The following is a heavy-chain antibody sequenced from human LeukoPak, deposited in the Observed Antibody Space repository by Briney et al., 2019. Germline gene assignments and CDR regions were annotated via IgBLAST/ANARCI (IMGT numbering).Heavy chain of an antibody. J-gene: IGHJ3*02. CDR3: ARQLLWFGVPDAFDI. Sequence: SETLSLTCTVSGGSISSSSYYWGWIRQPPGKGLEWIGSIYYSGSTYYNPSLKSRVTISVDTSKNQFSLKLNSVTAADTAVYYCARQLLWFGVPDAFDIWGQGTMVTVSS. D-gene: IGHD3-10*01. CDR1: GGSISSSSYY. CDR2: IYYSGST. V-gene: IGHV4-39*01.